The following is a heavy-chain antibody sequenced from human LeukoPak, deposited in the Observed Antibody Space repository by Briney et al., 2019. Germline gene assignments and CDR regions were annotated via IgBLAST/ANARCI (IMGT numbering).Heavy chain of an antibody. Sequence: ASVKVSCKGSGYTLTEVSMHWVRQAPGQGLEWMGWMNPNSGGTKYAQKFQGRVTMTRDTSISTAYMKLSRLRSDDTAMYYCARDKLGLGELSLYDQWGQGTLVTVFS. V-gene: IGHV1-2*02. J-gene: IGHJ5*02. CDR1: GYTLTEVS. D-gene: IGHD3-16*02. CDR3: ARDKLGLGELSLYDQ. CDR2: MNPNSGGT.